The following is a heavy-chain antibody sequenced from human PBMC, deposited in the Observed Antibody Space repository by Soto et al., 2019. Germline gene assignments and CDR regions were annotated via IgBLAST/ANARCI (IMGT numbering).Heavy chain of an antibody. CDR1: GVTFSNYA. CDR2: ISDTGDST. J-gene: IGHJ4*02. V-gene: IGHV3-23*01. CDR3: AKSPLSRNPRLTLTTCFDY. D-gene: IGHD4-17*01. Sequence: GWSLRLSCAASGVTFSNYAMSGVRQAPGQGLEWVSTISDTGDSTYYADSVRGRFTISRDNSKNTLYLQMVSLRAEDTAVFFCAKSPLSRNPRLTLTTCFDYWGQGALVTVSS.